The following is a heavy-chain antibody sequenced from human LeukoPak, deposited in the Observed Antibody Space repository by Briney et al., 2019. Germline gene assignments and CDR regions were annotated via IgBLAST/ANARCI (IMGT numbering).Heavy chain of an antibody. CDR2: VSSDGTT. J-gene: IGHJ4*02. CDR1: GDSVTSSY. CDR3: ARLDCLIEGCYNH. V-gene: IGHV4-59*08. Sequence: SETLSLTCSVSGDSVTSSYWNCIRQPPGKGLEWIGYVSSDGTTKYNPSLRSRLIMSVDTAKNDISLNLTSVTAADTAIYYCARLDCLIEGCYNHWGRGTLVTVSS. D-gene: IGHD2-15*01.